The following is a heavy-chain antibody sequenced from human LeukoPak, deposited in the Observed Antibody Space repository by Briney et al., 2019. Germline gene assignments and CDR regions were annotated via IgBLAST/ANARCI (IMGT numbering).Heavy chain of an antibody. CDR3: ASGGHSYGSPFDY. CDR2: ISPSGST. J-gene: IGHJ4*02. V-gene: IGHV4-4*07. Sequence: NPSETLSLTCSVSGGSISGYYWSRIRQPAGKGLEWIGRISPSGSTNYNPSLRSRVTMSVDTSKNQFSLKLSSVTAADTAVYYCASGGHSYGSPFDYWGQGTLVTVSS. CDR1: GGSISGYY. D-gene: IGHD5-18*01.